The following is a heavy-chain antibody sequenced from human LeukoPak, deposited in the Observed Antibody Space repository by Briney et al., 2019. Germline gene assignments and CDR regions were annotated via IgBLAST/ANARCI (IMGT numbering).Heavy chain of an antibody. J-gene: IGHJ3*02. V-gene: IGHV4-59*01. Sequence: SETLSLTCTVSGGSISSYYWSWIRQPPGKGLEWIGYIYYSGSTNYNPSLKSRVTISVDTSKNQFSLKLSSVTAADTAVYYCARVGDSSSPYAFDIWGQGTMVTVSS. CDR1: GGSISSYY. CDR3: ARVGDSSSPYAFDI. D-gene: IGHD6-13*01. CDR2: IYYSGST.